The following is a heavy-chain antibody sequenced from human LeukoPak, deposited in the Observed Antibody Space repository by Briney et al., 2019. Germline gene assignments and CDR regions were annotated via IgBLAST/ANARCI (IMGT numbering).Heavy chain of an antibody. Sequence: SETLSLTCTVSGGSISSSTYYWGWIRQPPGKGLEWIGSISYTGSTYYNPPLKSRVTISVGTSKNQFSLKLSSVTAADTAVYYCAADYSGNYHVEFDYWGQGTLVTVSS. D-gene: IGHD1-26*01. CDR2: ISYTGST. V-gene: IGHV4-39*07. J-gene: IGHJ4*02. CDR3: AADYSGNYHVEFDY. CDR1: GGSISSSTYY.